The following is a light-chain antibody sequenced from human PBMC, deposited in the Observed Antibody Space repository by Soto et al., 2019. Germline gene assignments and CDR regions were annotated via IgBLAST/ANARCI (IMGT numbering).Light chain of an antibody. CDR1: SSDVGGYNY. CDR3: CSFAGTVFL. J-gene: IGLJ2*01. Sequence: QSALTQPRSVSGSPGQSVTISCTGTSSDVGGYNYVSWYQQYPGKAPKVMVYDVNQRPSGVPDRFSGSKSGNTASLTISGLQSEDEADYYCCSFAGTVFLFGGGTKVTVL. V-gene: IGLV2-11*01. CDR2: DVN.